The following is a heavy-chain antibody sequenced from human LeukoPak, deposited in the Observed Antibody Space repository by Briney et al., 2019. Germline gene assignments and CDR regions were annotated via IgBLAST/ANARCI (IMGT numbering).Heavy chain of an antibody. CDR3: AKGDFGVIVDYFDY. D-gene: IGHD3-3*01. V-gene: IGHV3-23*01. CDR2: ISGSGGST. J-gene: IGHJ4*02. Sequence: GGSLRLSCAASGCTFSSYAMSWVRQAPGKGLEWVSAISGSGGSTYYADSVKGRFTISRDNSKNTLYMQINSLRAEDTAVYYCAKGDFGVIVDYFDYWGQGTLVTVSS. CDR1: GCTFSSYA.